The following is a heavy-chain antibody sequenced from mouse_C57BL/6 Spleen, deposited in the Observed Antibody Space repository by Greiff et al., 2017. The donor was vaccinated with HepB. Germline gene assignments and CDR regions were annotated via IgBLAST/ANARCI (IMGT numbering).Heavy chain of an antibody. CDR1: GYAFSSYW. D-gene: IGHD1-1*01. J-gene: IGHJ1*03. Sequence: VMLVESGAELVKPGASVKISCKASGYAFSSYWMNWVKQRPGKGLEWIGQIYPGDGDTNYNGKFKGKATLTADKSSSTAYMQLSSLTSEDSAVYFCAREGYGSSYWYFDVWGTGTTVTVSS. V-gene: IGHV1-80*01. CDR3: AREGYGSSYWYFDV. CDR2: IYPGDGDT.